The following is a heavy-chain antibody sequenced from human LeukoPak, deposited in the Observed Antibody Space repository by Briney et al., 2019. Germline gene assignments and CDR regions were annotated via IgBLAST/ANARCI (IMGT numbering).Heavy chain of an antibody. D-gene: IGHD2-15*01. CDR1: GFTFGSYE. CDR2: ISSSGSTI. J-gene: IGHJ4*02. CDR3: ARGTFLAASDFDY. Sequence: LSCXASGFTFGSYEMNWVRQAPGKGLEWVSYISSSGSTIYYADSVKGRFTISRDNAKNSLYLQMNSLRAEDTAVYYCARGTFLAASDFDYWGQGTLVTVSS. V-gene: IGHV3-48*03.